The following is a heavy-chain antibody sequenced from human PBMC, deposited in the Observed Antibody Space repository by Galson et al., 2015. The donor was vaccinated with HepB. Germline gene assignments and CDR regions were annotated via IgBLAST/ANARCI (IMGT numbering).Heavy chain of an antibody. D-gene: IGHD2-2*01. J-gene: IGHJ4*02. V-gene: IGHV3-53*01. CDR3: ARGGYCNNSSCYRVKPTHFDY. CDR2: LFGDNRT. Sequence: SLRLSCAASGFAFISYNMHWARQAPGKGLEWVSILFGDNRTYFADSVKGRFSIFRDNSSYTLYIQMNSLRVEDTAVYYCARGGYCNNSSCYRVKPTHFDYWGQGTLVTVSS. CDR1: GFAFISYN.